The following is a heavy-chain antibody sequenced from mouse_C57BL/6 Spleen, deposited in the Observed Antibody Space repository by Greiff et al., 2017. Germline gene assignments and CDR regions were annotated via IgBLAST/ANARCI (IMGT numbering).Heavy chain of an antibody. CDR2: ISSGSSTI. V-gene: IGHV5-17*01. Sequence: EVQLMESGGGLVKPGGSLKLSCAASGFTFSDYGMHWVRQAPENGLEWVAYISSGSSTIYYADTVKGRFTISRDNAKNTLFLQMTSLRSEDTAMYYCARGYYGSSPYYAMDYWGQGTSVTVSS. J-gene: IGHJ4*01. CDR3: ARGYYGSSPYYAMDY. D-gene: IGHD1-1*01. CDR1: GFTFSDYG.